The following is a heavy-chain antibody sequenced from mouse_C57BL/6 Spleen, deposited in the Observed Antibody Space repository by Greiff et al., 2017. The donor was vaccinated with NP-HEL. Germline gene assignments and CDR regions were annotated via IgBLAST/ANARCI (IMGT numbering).Heavy chain of an antibody. CDR1: GYTFTDYY. Sequence: EVQLQQSGPELVKPGASVKISCKASGYTFTDYYMNWVKQSHGKSLEWIGDINPNNGGTSYNQKFKGKATLTVDKSSSTAYMELRSLTSEDSAVYYCARAYYGYDETWFAYWGQGTLVTVSA. CDR2: INPNNGGT. D-gene: IGHD2-9*01. CDR3: ARAYYGYDETWFAY. V-gene: IGHV1-26*01. J-gene: IGHJ3*01.